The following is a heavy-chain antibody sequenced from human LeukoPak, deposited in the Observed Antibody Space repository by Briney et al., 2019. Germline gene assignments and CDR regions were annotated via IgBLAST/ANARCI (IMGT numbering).Heavy chain of an antibody. D-gene: IGHD1-26*01. CDR1: RNTFTELY. V-gene: IGHV1-2*02. Sequence: GGSVNVSCKTSRNTFTELYFHWVRQAPGQGVEWVGWINANTGGTRIAQKFRGRASLTRDSSINTAYIEMNSLRSDDPPVLYFAGVRGRGTPFFSNWSQGTLLTVP. J-gene: IGHJ4*02. CDR2: INANTGGT. CDR3: AGVRGRGTPFFSN.